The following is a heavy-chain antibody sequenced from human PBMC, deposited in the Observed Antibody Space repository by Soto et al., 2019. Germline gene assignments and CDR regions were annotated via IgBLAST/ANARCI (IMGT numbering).Heavy chain of an antibody. CDR1: GGTFSSYT. Sequence: SVKVSCKASGGTFSSYTISWVRRAPGQGLEWMGRIIPILGIANYAQKFQGRVTITADKSTSTAYMELSSLRSEDTAVYYCARDHFGYLDAGRGYYYYMDVWGKGTTVTVSS. J-gene: IGHJ6*03. V-gene: IGHV1-69*04. CDR2: IIPILGIA. CDR3: ARDHFGYLDAGRGYYYYMDV. D-gene: IGHD3-22*01.